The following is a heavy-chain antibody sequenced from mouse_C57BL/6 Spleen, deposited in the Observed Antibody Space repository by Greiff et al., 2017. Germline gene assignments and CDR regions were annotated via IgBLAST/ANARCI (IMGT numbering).Heavy chain of an antibody. J-gene: IGHJ1*03. Sequence: EVKVVESGGGLVKPGGSLKLSCAASGFTFSDYGMHWVRQAPEKGLEWVAYISSGSSTIYYADTVKGRFTISRDNAKNTRFLQMTSLRSEDTAMYYCASSMITRYFDVWGTGTTVTVSS. D-gene: IGHD2-4*01. CDR1: GFTFSDYG. V-gene: IGHV5-17*01. CDR2: ISSGSSTI. CDR3: ASSMITRYFDV.